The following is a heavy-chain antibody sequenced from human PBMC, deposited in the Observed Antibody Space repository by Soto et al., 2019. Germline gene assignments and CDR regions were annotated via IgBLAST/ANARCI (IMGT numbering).Heavy chain of an antibody. Sequence: SETLSLTCTVSGGSISGYYWSWIRQPPGKGLEWIGYIYYSGSTNYNPSLKSRVTISVDTSKNQFSLKLSSVTAADTAVYYCARVGRDGYNFGCFDYWGQGTLVTVSS. J-gene: IGHJ4*02. D-gene: IGHD5-12*01. CDR1: GGSISGYY. V-gene: IGHV4-59*01. CDR3: ARVGRDGYNFGCFDY. CDR2: IYYSGST.